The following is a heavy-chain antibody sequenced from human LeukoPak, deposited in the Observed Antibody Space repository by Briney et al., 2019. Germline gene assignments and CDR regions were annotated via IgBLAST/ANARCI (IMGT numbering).Heavy chain of an antibody. J-gene: IGHJ4*02. Sequence: GGSLRLSCAASGFTVSSNYMSWVRQAPGKGLEWVSLIYAGGSTYYADAVKGRFTISRHNSKNTLHLQMNSLRVEDTAVYYCARGRSQGYWGQETLVTVSS. CDR3: ARGRSQGY. V-gene: IGHV3-53*04. CDR1: GFTVSSNY. CDR2: IYAGGST.